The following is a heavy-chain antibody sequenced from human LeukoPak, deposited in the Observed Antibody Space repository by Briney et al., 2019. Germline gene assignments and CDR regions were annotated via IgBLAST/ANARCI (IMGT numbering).Heavy chain of an antibody. J-gene: IGHJ3*02. CDR1: GGTFSSYA. CDR2: IIPLFGRA. Sequence: ASVKVSCKASGGTFSSYAISWVRRAPGQGLEWMGGIIPLFGRAEYAQNFQGKFTVSADESTRTAFMELGSLRSEDTALYYSARRLLTPGGALDIWGQGTMVTVSS. V-gene: IGHV1-69*13. D-gene: IGHD3-22*01. CDR3: ARRLLTPGGALDI.